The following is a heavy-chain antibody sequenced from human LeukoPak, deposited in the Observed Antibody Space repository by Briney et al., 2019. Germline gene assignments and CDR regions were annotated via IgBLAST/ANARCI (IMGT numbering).Heavy chain of an antibody. CDR1: GFTFSDSY. CDR3: ARDPFDSSGYGAFDI. D-gene: IGHD3-22*01. CDR2: ISNSGSTI. Sequence: GGSLRLSCAASGFTFSDSYMTWIRQAPGKGLEWVSYISNSGSTIYYADSVKGRFSISRDNAESSLYLQMNSLRAEDTAVYYCARDPFDSSGYGAFDIWGQGTMVTVSS. V-gene: IGHV3-11*04. J-gene: IGHJ3*02.